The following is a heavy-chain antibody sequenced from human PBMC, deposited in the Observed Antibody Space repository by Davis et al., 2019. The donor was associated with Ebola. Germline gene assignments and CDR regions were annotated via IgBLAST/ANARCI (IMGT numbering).Heavy chain of an antibody. D-gene: IGHD4-17*01. V-gene: IGHV3-13*01. CDR3: ARILSVTTSSGWGLDYYYGMDV. J-gene: IGHJ6*02. Sequence: PGGSLRLSCAASGFTFSSYDMHWVRQATGKGLEWVSAIGTAGDTYYPGSVKGRFTISRENAKNSLYLQMNSLRAGDTAVYYCARILSVTTSSGWGLDYYYGMDVWGQGTTVTVSS. CDR2: IGTAGDT. CDR1: GFTFSSYD.